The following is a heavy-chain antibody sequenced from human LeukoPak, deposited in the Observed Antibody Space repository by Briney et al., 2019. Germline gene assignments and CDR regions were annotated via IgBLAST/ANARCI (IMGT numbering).Heavy chain of an antibody. CDR3: ARSRDGYPHFDY. CDR1: GGSISSYY. D-gene: IGHD5-24*01. J-gene: IGHJ4*02. Sequence: SETLSLTCTVSGGSISSYYWGWIRQPPGKGLEWIGYIYYSGSTNYNPSLKSRVTISVDTSKNQFSLKLSSVTAADTAVYYCARSRDGYPHFDYWGQGTLVTVSS. V-gene: IGHV4-59*01. CDR2: IYYSGST.